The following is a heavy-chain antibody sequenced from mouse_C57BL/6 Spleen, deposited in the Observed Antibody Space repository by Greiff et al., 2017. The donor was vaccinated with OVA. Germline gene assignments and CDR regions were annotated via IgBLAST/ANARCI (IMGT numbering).Heavy chain of an antibody. J-gene: IGHJ4*01. V-gene: IGHV1-52*01. CDR1: GYTFTSYW. CDR3: ARGHYYGSRYYAMDY. CDR2: IDPSDSET. D-gene: IGHD1-1*01. Sequence: QVQLQQPGAELVRPGSSVKLSCKASGYTFTSYWMHWVKQRPIQGLEWIGNIDPSDSETHYNQKFKDKATLTVDKSSSTAYMQLSSLTSEDSAVYYCARGHYYGSRYYAMDYWGQGTSVTVSS.